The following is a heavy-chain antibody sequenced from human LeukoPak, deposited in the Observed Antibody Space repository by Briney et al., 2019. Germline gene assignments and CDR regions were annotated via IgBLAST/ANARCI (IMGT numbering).Heavy chain of an antibody. J-gene: IGHJ4*02. CDR3: ARVEWDYYDSSGYYFDY. V-gene: IGHV1-18*01. D-gene: IGHD3-22*01. Sequence: ASVKVSCKASGYTFTSYGISWVRLAPGQGLEWMGWISAYNGNTNYAQKLQGRVTMTTDTSTSPAYMELRSLSSDDTAVYYCARVEWDYYDSSGYYFDYWGQGALVTVSS. CDR1: GYTFTSYG. CDR2: ISAYNGNT.